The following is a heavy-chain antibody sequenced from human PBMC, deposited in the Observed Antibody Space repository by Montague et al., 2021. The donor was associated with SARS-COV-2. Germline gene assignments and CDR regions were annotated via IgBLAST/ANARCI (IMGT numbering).Heavy chain of an antibody. CDR2: IYYSETT. CDR3: ARGMIRGVTTPFDY. Sequence: SETLSLTCSVSSGSIISSGYYWGWIRKPPGKELEWIGNIYYSETTYYNPSLQSRGTISVDTSKNHLSLRLSSVTAADTAVYFCARGMIRGVTTPFDYWGQGSQVTVSS. V-gene: IGHV4-39*02. D-gene: IGHD3-10*01. CDR1: SGSIISSGYY. J-gene: IGHJ4*02.